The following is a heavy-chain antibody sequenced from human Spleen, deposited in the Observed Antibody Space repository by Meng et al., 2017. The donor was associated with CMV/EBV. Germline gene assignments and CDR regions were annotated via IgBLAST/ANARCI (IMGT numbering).Heavy chain of an antibody. V-gene: IGHV1-69*12. CDR1: GGTFSSYA. CDR3: ARQYSYGYAPFDY. D-gene: IGHD5-18*01. J-gene: IGHJ4*02. Sequence: QVPLVQSGDEVKRPGSSVKVSCQASGGTFSSYAISWVRQAPGQGLEWMGGIIPIFGTANYAQKFQDRVTITADESTSTAYMELSSLRSEDTAVYYCARQYSYGYAPFDYWGQGTLVTVSS. CDR2: IIPIFGTA.